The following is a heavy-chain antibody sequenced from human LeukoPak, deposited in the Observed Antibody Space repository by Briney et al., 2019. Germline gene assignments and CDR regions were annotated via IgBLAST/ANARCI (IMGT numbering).Heavy chain of an antibody. V-gene: IGHV3-7*01. CDR3: ARESFAARWD. CDR1: GFTFSSYE. J-gene: IGHJ4*02. CDR2: IKQDGSQK. Sequence: GGSLRLSCAASGFTFSSYEMSWVRQAPGKGLEWVANIKQDGSQKSYVDSVKGRFTISRDNANNLLYLQMNSLRAEDTAVYYCARESFAARWDWGQGTLVTVSS. D-gene: IGHD6-6*01.